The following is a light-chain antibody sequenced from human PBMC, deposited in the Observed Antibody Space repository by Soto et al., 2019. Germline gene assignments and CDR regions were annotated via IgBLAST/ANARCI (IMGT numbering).Light chain of an antibody. J-gene: IGLJ1*01. CDR3: SSYTSSSTLNV. Sequence: QSALTQPASVSGSPGQSITISCTGTSSDVGGYNYVSWYQQHPGKAPKLMIYEVSNRPSGVSNRFSGSKSGNTASLTTSGLQAEDEADYYCSSYTSSSTLNVSGTGTKVTVL. V-gene: IGLV2-14*01. CDR2: EVS. CDR1: SSDVGGYNY.